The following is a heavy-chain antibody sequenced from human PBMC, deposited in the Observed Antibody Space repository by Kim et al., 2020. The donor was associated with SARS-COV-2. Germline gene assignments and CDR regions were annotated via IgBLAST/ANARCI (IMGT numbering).Heavy chain of an antibody. CDR2: INHSGST. V-gene: IGHV4-34*01. CDR1: GGSFSGYY. CDR3: ARIVGLGVLFLRYYYGSGTTWFDP. J-gene: IGHJ5*02. Sequence: SETLSLTCAVYGGSFSGYYWSWIRQPPGKGLEWIGEINHSGSTNYNPSPRSRVTITVDTSKNQSPLKLSSVTAADTAVDYCARIVGLGVLFLRYYYGSGTTWFDPCGQGTLVTVSS. D-gene: IGHD3-10*01.